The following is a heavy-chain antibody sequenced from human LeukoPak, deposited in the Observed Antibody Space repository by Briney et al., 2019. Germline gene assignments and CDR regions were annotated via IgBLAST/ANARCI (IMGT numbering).Heavy chain of an antibody. CDR2: ISSSGSNI. CDR3: ARDPWGYYYDTNGYSYFDL. V-gene: IGHV3-48*03. D-gene: IGHD3-22*01. Sequence: PGGSLRLSCAASGFTFSSYEMNWVRQAPGKGLEWVSYISSSGSNILNADSVKGRFTISRDNAKSSLYLQMNSLRAEDTAVYYGARDPWGYYYDTNGYSYFDLWGRGTLVTVSS. J-gene: IGHJ2*01. CDR1: GFTFSSYE.